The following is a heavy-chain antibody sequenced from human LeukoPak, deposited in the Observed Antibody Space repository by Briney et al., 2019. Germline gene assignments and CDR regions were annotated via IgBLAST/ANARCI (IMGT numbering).Heavy chain of an antibody. Sequence: GGSLRLSCAASGFTVSTNYMSWVRQAPGKGLEWVSVIYSGGSTYYADFVKGRFTISRDNSKNTLYLQMNSLRAEDTAVYYCARRLGYCSGGTCSWGQGTLVTVSS. V-gene: IGHV3-53*01. CDR2: IYSGGST. J-gene: IGHJ5*02. CDR1: GFTVSTNY. CDR3: ARRLGYCSGGTCS. D-gene: IGHD2-15*01.